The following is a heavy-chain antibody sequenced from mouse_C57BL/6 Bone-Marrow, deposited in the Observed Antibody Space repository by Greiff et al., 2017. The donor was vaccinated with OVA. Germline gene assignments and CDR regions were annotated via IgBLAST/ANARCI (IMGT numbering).Heavy chain of an antibody. V-gene: IGHV2-6-1*01. CDR2: IWSDGST. J-gene: IGHJ4*01. D-gene: IGHD1-1*01. CDR1: GFSLTSYG. Sequence: VMLVESGPGLVAPSQSLSITCTVSGFSLTSYGVHWVRQPPGKGLEWLVVIWSDGSTTYNSALKSRLGISKDNSKSQVFLKMNSLQTDDTAMYYCARHSSYYYGSSYAMDYWGQGTSVTVSS. CDR3: ARHSSYYYGSSYAMDY.